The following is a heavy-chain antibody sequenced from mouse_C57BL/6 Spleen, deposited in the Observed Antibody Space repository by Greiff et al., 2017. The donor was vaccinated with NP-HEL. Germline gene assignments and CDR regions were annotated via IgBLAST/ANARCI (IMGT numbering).Heavy chain of an antibody. CDR1: GYTFTSYW. J-gene: IGHJ4*01. CDR3: ARKENTWPYYYAMDY. V-gene: IGHV1-64*01. D-gene: IGHD5-2*01. CDR2: IHPNSGST. Sequence: VQLQQPGAELVKPGASVKLSCKASGYTFTSYWMHWVKQRPGQGLEWIGMIHPNSGSTNYNEKVKSKATMTVDKSSSTAYMQLSSLTSEDSAVYYCARKENTWPYYYAMDYWGQGTSVTVSS.